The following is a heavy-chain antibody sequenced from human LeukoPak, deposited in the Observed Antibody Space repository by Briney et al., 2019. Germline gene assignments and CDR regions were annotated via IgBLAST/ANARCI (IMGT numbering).Heavy chain of an antibody. CDR3: ARDGGGDFDY. CDR1: GGSISSSNW. V-gene: IGHV4-4*02. CDR2: IYHSGST. J-gene: IGHJ4*02. D-gene: IGHD3-16*01. Sequence: SETLSLTCAVSGGSISSSNWWSWVRQPPGKGLEWIGEIYHSGSTNYNPSLKSRVTISVDTSKNQFSLKLSSVTAADTAVYYCARDGGGDFDYWGQGTLVTVSS.